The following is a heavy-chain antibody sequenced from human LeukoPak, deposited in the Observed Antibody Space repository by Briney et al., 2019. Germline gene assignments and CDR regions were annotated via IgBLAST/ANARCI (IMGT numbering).Heavy chain of an antibody. CDR1: GFTFSSYT. D-gene: IGHD4-23*01. V-gene: IGHV3-48*02. J-gene: IGHJ4*02. CDR2: ISSSSSTM. CDR3: ARGRWLPDY. Sequence: GGSLRLSCASSGFTFSSYTMNWVRQAPGKGLEWVSSISSSSSTMYYADSVKGRFIISRDNAKNSLYLQMSSLRDEDTAVYYCARGRWLPDYWGQGTLVTVSS.